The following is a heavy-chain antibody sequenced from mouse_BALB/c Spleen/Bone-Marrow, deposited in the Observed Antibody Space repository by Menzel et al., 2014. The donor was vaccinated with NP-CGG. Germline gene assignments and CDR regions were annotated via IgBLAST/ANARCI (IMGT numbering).Heavy chain of an antibody. D-gene: IGHD2-14*01. Sequence: EAKVVESGGGLVLPGGSMILFCVASGFTFSNYWMNWVRQSPERGLEWVADVRLQSNNYATHYAVSVKGRFTISRDDSKSSVYLQMNNLRPEDTGIYYCTRRYSYSYAMAYWGQGTSVTISS. CDR2: VRLQSNNYAT. V-gene: IGHV6-6*02. J-gene: IGHJ4*01. CDR3: TRRYSYSYAMAY. CDR1: GFTFSNYW.